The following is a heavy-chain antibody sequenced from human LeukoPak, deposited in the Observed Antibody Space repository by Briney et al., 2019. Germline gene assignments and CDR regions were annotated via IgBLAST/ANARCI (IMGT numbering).Heavy chain of an antibody. CDR1: GFNVSSNY. CDR2: IYSGGKI. D-gene: IGHD3-22*01. CDR3: ARGVANYYDNSGYQN. V-gene: IGHV3-53*01. J-gene: IGHJ4*02. Sequence: GGSLRLSCAASGFNVSSNYMSWVRQAPGKGLEWVSVIYSGGKINYADSVKGRFTISGDNSKNTLYLQMNSLRAEDTAVYYCARGVANYYDNSGYQNWGQGTLVTVSS.